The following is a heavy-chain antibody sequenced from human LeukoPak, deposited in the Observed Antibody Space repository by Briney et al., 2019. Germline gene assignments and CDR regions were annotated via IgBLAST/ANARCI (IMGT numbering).Heavy chain of an antibody. J-gene: IGHJ4*02. CDR1: GFTFSSYA. V-gene: IGHV3-23*01. CDR3: AKRDSGSHYVDY. D-gene: IGHD1-26*01. CDR2: ISGSGTST. Sequence: PGGSLRLSCAASGFTFSSYAMTWVRQAPGKGLEWVSAISGSGTSTYYADSVEGRFTISRDNSKNTLYLQMNSLRAEDTAVYYCAKRDSGSHYVDYWGQGTLVTVSS.